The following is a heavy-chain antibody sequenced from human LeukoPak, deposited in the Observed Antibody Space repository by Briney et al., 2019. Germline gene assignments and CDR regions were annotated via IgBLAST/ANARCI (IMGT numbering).Heavy chain of an antibody. Sequence: GGSLRLSCAASGFTFSSNWMHWVRQVPGKGLVWVSRISSDGSTTTYADSVKGRFTISRDNAKNTLYLQINSLRAEDTALYYCARDAPTVGVDSWGQGTLVTVSS. CDR2: ISSDGSTT. V-gene: IGHV3-74*03. J-gene: IGHJ4*02. CDR1: GFTFSSNW. CDR3: ARDAPTVGVDS.